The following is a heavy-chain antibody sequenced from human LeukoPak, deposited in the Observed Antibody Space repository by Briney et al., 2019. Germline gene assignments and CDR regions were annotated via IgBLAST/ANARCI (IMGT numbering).Heavy chain of an antibody. CDR3: AKDQYYYDSSGHSFDY. CDR1: GFTFSSYA. D-gene: IGHD3-22*01. Sequence: GGSLRLSCAASGFTFSSYAMSWVRQAPGKGLEWVSAISGSGGSTYYADSVKGRFTISRDNSKNTLYLQMNSLRAEDTAVYYCAKDQYYYDSSGHSFDYWGQGTLVTVSS. CDR2: ISGSGGST. V-gene: IGHV3-23*01. J-gene: IGHJ4*02.